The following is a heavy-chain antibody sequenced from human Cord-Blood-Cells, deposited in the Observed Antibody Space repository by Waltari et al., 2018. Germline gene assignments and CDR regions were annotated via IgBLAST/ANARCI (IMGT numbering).Heavy chain of an antibody. V-gene: IGHV1-2*02. Sequence: QVQLVQSGAEVKKPGAAVKVSCQASGYTFTGYYMHCVRPAPGQGLEWMGWINPNSGGTNYAQEFQGRVTMTRDTSSSTAYMERSRLRSDDTAVYYCAGDRVRGATDYYYYMDVWGKGTTVTVSS. D-gene: IGHD3-10*01. CDR3: AGDRVRGATDYYYYMDV. CDR2: INPNSGGT. J-gene: IGHJ6*03. CDR1: GYTFTGYY.